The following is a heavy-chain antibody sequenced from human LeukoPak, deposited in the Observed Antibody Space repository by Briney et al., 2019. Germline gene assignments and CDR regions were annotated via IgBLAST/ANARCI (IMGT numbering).Heavy chain of an antibody. CDR3: AKDLMRFLEWLPAPGFDY. Sequence: PGGSLRLSCAASGFTFSSYGMHWVRQAPGKGLEWVAFIRYDGSNKYYADSVKGRFTISRDNSKNTLHLQMNSLRAEDTAVYYCAKDLMRFLEWLPAPGFDYWGQGTLVTVSS. D-gene: IGHD3-3*01. CDR1: GFTFSSYG. V-gene: IGHV3-30*02. CDR2: IRYDGSNK. J-gene: IGHJ4*02.